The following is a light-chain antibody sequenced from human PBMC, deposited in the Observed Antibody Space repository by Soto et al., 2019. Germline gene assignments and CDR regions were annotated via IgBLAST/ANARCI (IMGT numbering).Light chain of an antibody. Sequence: DIVMTQSPDSLAVSLGERATINCKSSQSVLYSSNNKIYLAWYQQRPGQPPKLLIYWASTRESGVPDRFSGSGSWTDFTHTINSLQAEDVAVYYCQQYESTPPTFGQGTKLEIK. CDR2: WAS. CDR3: QQYESTPPT. J-gene: IGKJ2*01. V-gene: IGKV4-1*01. CDR1: QSVLYSSNNKIY.